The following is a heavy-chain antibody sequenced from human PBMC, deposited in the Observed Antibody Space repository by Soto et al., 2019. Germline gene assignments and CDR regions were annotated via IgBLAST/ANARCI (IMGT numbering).Heavy chain of an antibody. V-gene: IGHV4-59*01. CDR1: GGSISSYD. J-gene: IGHJ3*02. CDR2: IYYSGST. CDR3: APVYYYDSSGYGCLTGMGAFDI. Sequence: PSETLSLTCTVSGGSISSYDCSWIRQPPWKGLEWIGYIYYSGSTNYNPSLKSRVTISVDTSKNQFSLKLSSVTAADTAVYYCAPVYYYDSSGYGCLTGMGAFDILGQGTMVTV. D-gene: IGHD3-22*01.